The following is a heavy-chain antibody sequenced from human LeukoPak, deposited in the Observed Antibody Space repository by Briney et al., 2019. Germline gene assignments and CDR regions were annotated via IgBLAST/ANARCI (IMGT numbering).Heavy chain of an antibody. CDR2: IIPIFGTA. CDR1: GGTFSSYA. J-gene: IGHJ5*02. CDR3: ARVMAGSSSSSWFDP. Sequence: GASVKVSCKASGGTFSSYAISWVRQAPGQGLEWMGVIIPIFGTANYAQKFQGRVTITTDESTSTAYMELSSLRSEDTAVYYCARVMAGSSSSSWFDPWGQGTLVTVSS. D-gene: IGHD6-6*01. V-gene: IGHV1-69*05.